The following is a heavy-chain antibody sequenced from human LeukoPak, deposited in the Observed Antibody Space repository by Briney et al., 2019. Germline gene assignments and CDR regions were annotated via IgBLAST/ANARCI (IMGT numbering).Heavy chain of an antibody. J-gene: IGHJ4*02. V-gene: IGHV3-74*03. Sequence: GGSLRLSCAASGFSFSRYWMHWVRQAPGKGPVWVSRITSDGSVTTYADSVKGRFTISRDNAENTLYLQMNSLRGEDTAGYYCTREINRGGPSIADDYWGQGTLVTVSS. D-gene: IGHD6-6*01. CDR1: GFSFSRYW. CDR3: TREINRGGPSIADDY. CDR2: ITSDGSVT.